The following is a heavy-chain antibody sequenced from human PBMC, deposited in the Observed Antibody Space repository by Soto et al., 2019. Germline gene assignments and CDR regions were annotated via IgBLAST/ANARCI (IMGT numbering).Heavy chain of an antibody. CDR3: ASIGGGFGQDYYYYGMDV. V-gene: IGHV4-34*01. D-gene: IGHD3-10*01. Sequence: SETLSLTCAVYGGSFSGYYWSWIRQPPGKGLEWIGEINHSGSTNYNPSLKSRVTISVDTSKNQFSLKLSSVTAADTAVYYCASIGGGFGQDYYYYGMDVWGQGTTVTVSS. J-gene: IGHJ6*02. CDR2: INHSGST. CDR1: GGSFSGYY.